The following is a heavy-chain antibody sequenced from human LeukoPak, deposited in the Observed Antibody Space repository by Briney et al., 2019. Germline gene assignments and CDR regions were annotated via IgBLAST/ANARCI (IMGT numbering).Heavy chain of an antibody. D-gene: IGHD3-22*01. CDR3: ARIKYYYDSSGYYWNFDY. CDR1: GGSISGYY. CDR2: IYYSGST. V-gene: IGHV4-59*01. J-gene: IGHJ4*02. Sequence: SETLSLTCTVSGGSISGYYWSWIRQPPGKGLEWIGYIYYSGSTNYNPSLRSRVTISVDTSKNQFSLKLSSVTAADTAVYYCARIKYYYDSSGYYWNFDYWGQGTLVTVSS.